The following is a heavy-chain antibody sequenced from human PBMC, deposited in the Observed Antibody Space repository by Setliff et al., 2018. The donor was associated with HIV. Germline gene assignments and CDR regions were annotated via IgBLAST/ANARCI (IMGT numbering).Heavy chain of an antibody. CDR3: ARPYTVWVYGMDL. CDR1: GFSFGNHW. J-gene: IGHJ6*02. V-gene: IGHV3-74*01. CDR2: INSDGSIT. Sequence: QPGGSLRLSCGASGFSFGNHWMYWVRQAPGKGLVWVSRINSDGSITDYADSVKGRVTISRDNAKNTLYMQMNSLRAEDTAVYYCARPYTVWVYGMDLWGQGTTVTVS. D-gene: IGHD2-8*01.